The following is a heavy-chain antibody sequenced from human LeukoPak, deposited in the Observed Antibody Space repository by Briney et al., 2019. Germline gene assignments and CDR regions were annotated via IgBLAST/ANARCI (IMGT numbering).Heavy chain of an antibody. J-gene: IGHJ4*02. CDR2: FDPEDGET. D-gene: IGHD3-9*01. Sequence: ASVKVSCKVSGYTLTELSMHWVRQAPGKGLEWMGGFDPEDGETICAQKFQGRVTMTEDTSTDTAYMELSSLRSEDTAVYYCATAADYDILTGYYNGLDYWGQGTLVTVSS. CDR3: ATAADYDILTGYYNGLDY. V-gene: IGHV1-24*01. CDR1: GYTLTELS.